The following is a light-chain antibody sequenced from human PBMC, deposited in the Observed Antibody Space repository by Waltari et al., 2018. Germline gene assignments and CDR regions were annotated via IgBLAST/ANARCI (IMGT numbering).Light chain of an antibody. CDR2: EVS. J-gene: IGLJ1*01. CDR3: SSYRSSTTRV. Sequence: QSALTQPASVSGSPGQSITISCTGTSSDVGGYHSVSWYQQHPGKAPKLMIYEVSNRPSGVSDRFSGSKSGNTASLTISGLQAEDEADYYCSSYRSSTTRVFGTGTKVTVL. CDR1: SSDVGGYHS. V-gene: IGLV2-14*01.